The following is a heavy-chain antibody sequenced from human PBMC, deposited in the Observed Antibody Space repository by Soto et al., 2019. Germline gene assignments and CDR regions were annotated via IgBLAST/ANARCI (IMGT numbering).Heavy chain of an antibody. V-gene: IGHV1-3*01. CDR2: INAGNGNT. D-gene: IGHD2-2*02. CDR1: GYTFTSYA. Sequence: ASVKVSCKASGYTFTSYAMHWVRQAPGQRLERMGWINAGNGNTKYSQKFQGRVTITRDTSASTAYMELSSLRSEDTAVYYCARERGYCSSTSCYRATNWFDHWGQGTLVNAPQ. CDR3: ARERGYCSSTSCYRATNWFDH. J-gene: IGHJ5*02.